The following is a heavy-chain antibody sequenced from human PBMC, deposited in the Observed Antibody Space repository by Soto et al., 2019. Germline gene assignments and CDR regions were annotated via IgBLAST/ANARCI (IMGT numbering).Heavy chain of an antibody. CDR3: ARHIPAISISDH. J-gene: IGHJ4*02. Sequence: SETLSLTCAVYGGSFSGYCYCWVRKPPGKGLEWMGSIYYRGSTNYNPSLKSRVTISVDTSKNQFSLKLSSVTAADTAVYYCARHIPAISISDHWGQGTLVTVSS. D-gene: IGHD2-21*01. CDR2: IYYRGST. CDR1: GGSFSGYC. V-gene: IGHV4-39*01.